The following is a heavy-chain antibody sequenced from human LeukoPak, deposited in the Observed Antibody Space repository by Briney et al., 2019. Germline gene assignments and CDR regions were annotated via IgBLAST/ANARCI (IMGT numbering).Heavy chain of an antibody. V-gene: IGHV1-8*01. Sequence: ASVKVSCKASGHTFTSYDINWVRQATGQGLEWVGWMNPNNSDIGYAKKFQGRVTMTRNTSIGTAYMELSSLRSEDTAIYYCVRVPPGTTIYAYWGQGTLVTVSS. CDR1: GHTFTSYD. CDR2: MNPNNSDI. D-gene: IGHD1-14*01. J-gene: IGHJ4*02. CDR3: VRVPPGTTIYAY.